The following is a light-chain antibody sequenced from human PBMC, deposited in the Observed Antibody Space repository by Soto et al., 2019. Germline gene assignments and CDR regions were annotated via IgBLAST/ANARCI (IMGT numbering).Light chain of an antibody. CDR2: EDT. CDR1: SSDVGTYNL. J-gene: IGLJ2*01. V-gene: IGLV2-23*02. Sequence: QSVLTQPASVSGSPGQPIAIFCTGTSSDVGTYNLVSWYQQHPGKAPKLMIYEDTKRPSGVSNRFSGSKSDNTASLTISGLQAEDEADYYCCSFAGSTSFVLFGGGTKLTVL. CDR3: CSFAGSTSFVL.